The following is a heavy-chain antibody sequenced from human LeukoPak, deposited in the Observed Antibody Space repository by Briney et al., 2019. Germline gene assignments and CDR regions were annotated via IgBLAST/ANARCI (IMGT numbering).Heavy chain of an antibody. V-gene: IGHV1-2*02. CDR1: GYTFTGYY. D-gene: IGHD6-19*01. Sequence: GASVKVSCKASGYTFTGYYMHWVPQAPGQGLEGMGWINPNSGGTNYAQKFQGRVTMTRDTSISTAYMELSRLRSDDTAVYYCASASSGWYLGGYWGQGTLVTVSS. CDR2: INPNSGGT. J-gene: IGHJ4*02. CDR3: ASASSGWYLGGY.